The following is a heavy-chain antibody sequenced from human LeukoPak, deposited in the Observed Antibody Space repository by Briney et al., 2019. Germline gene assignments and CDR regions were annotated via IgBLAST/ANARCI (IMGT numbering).Heavy chain of an antibody. J-gene: IGHJ4*02. CDR1: GGSISSSSYY. CDR2: IYYSGST. CDR3: ARDPGHYSNYGLYYFDY. V-gene: IGHV4-39*07. Sequence: SETLSLTCTVSGGSISSSSYYWGWIRQPPGKGLEWIGSIYYSGSTYYNPSLKSRVTISVDTSKNQFSLKLSSVTAADTAVYYCARDPGHYSNYGLYYFDYWGQGTLVTVSS. D-gene: IGHD4-11*01.